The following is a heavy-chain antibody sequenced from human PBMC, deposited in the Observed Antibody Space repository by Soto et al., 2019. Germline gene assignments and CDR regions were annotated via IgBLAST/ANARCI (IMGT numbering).Heavy chain of an antibody. CDR3: AREYGSGTNAFDI. D-gene: IGHD3-10*01. V-gene: IGHV4-31*03. CDR2: IYYSGGT. CDR1: GGSISSGGYY. J-gene: IGHJ3*02. Sequence: QVQLQEPGPGLVKPSQTLSLTCTVSGGSISSGGYYWSWIRQHPGKGLEWIGYIYYSGGTYYNPSLKSRVTIAVDTSKNQFSLKLSSVTAADTAVYYCAREYGSGTNAFDIWGQGTMVTVSS.